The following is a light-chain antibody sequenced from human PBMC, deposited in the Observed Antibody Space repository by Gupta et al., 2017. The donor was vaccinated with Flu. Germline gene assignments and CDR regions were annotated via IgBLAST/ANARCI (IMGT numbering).Light chain of an antibody. Sequence: PSFLSASIGDRVTITCRASQGIRSYLDWYQQKPGKAPKLLIYAASTLQSGVPSRFSGSGSGTEFTLTISSLQPEDFATYYCQQHNTYPLTFGGGTKVEIK. J-gene: IGKJ4*01. CDR2: AAS. CDR1: QGIRSY. CDR3: QQHNTYPLT. V-gene: IGKV1-9*01.